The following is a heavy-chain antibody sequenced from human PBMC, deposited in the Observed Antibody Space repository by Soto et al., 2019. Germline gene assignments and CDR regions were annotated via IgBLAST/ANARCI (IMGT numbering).Heavy chain of an antibody. CDR2: IYSGGST. CDR1: GFTVSSNY. J-gene: IGHJ3*02. CDR3: AAWEDGYTSVLVSLDI. V-gene: IGHV3-66*01. D-gene: IGHD5-12*01. Sequence: EVQLVESGGGLVQPGGSLRLSCAASGFTVSSNYMSWVRQAPGKGLEWVSVIYSGGSTYYADSVKGRFTISRDNSKNTLYRQMNSLRAEDTAVYYCAAWEDGYTSVLVSLDIWGQGTMVTVSS.